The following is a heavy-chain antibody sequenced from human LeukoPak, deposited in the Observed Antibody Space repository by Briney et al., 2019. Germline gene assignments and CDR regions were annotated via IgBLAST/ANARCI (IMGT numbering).Heavy chain of an antibody. CDR1: GFTCSSYG. CDR3: ATVQLERQGDY. D-gene: IGHD1-1*01. CDR2: ISYDGSNK. J-gene: IGHJ4*02. V-gene: IGHV3-30*03. Sequence: GRSLRLSCAASGFTCSSYGMHWVRQAPGKGLEWVAVISYDGSNKYYADSVKGRFTISRDNSKNTLYLQMNSLRAEDTAVYYCATVQLERQGDYWGQGTLVTVSS.